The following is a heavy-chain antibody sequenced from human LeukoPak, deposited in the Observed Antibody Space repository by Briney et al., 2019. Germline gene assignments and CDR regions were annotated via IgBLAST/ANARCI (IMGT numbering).Heavy chain of an antibody. D-gene: IGHD3-10*01. J-gene: IGHJ4*02. CDR1: GGSFSGYY. Sequence: SETLSLTCAVYGGSFSGYYWSWIRQPPGKGLEWIGEINHSGSTNYNPSLKSRVTISVDTSKNQFSLKLSSVTAADTAVYYCARFGARGIYYFDYWGQGTLVTVSS. CDR3: ARFGARGIYYFDY. V-gene: IGHV4-34*01. CDR2: INHSGST.